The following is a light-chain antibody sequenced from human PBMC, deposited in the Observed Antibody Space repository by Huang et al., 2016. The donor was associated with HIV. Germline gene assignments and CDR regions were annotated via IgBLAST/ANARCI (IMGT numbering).Light chain of an antibody. CDR2: DAS. V-gene: IGKV3-20*01. CDR3: QQYTKSPPT. CDR1: QSVGSNF. J-gene: IGKJ1*01. Sequence: DIVLTQSPGTLSLSPGERATLSCRASQSVGSNFLGWYQQKPGQAPRLLIYDASYRASGIPFRFSGSGSGTDFTLTISRLDPEDFAVYYCQQYTKSPPTFGQGTKVEI.